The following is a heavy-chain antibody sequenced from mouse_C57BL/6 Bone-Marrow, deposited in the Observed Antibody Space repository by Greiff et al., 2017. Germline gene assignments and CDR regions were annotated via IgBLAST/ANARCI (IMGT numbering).Heavy chain of an antibody. CDR2: IRNKANGYTT. CDR3: ARSIYYGYYYAMDY. V-gene: IGHV7-3*01. Sequence: EVQLVESGGGLVQPGGSLSLSCAASGFTFTDYYMSWVRQPPGKALAWLGFIRNKANGYTTEYSASVKGRFTISRDNSQSILYLQMNALRAEDSATYYCARSIYYGYYYAMDYWGQGTSVTVSS. D-gene: IGHD2-1*01. J-gene: IGHJ4*01. CDR1: GFTFTDYY.